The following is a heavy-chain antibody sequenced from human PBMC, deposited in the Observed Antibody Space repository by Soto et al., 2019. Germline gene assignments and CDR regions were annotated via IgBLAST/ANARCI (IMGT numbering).Heavy chain of an antibody. J-gene: IGHJ4*02. D-gene: IGHD5-12*01. V-gene: IGHV2-26*01. Sequence: QVTLKEAGPVLVKPTDTLTLTCTVSGFSLNTDGMGVSWIRQPPGKALEWLAQIFSSDDKSYSASLKSRLSISKDSSGSQVVLSVTNRDPVDTATYYCARIRGYDSLVPVDYWGQGILVTVSS. CDR1: GFSLNTDGMG. CDR2: IFSSDDK. CDR3: ARIRGYDSLVPVDY.